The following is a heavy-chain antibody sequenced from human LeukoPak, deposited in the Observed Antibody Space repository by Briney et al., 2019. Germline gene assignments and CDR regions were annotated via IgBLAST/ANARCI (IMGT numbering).Heavy chain of an antibody. V-gene: IGHV4-59*01. CDR3: ARTYVANSFDI. J-gene: IGHJ3*02. CDR2: IYYSGNT. CDR1: GGSISGYY. D-gene: IGHD3-16*01. Sequence: PSETLSLTCTVSGGSISGYYWNWIRQPPGKGLEWIGYIYYSGNTIYNPSLKSRATILVDTSKNQFSLKLSSVTAADTAVYYCARTYVANSFDIWGQGTMVTVSS.